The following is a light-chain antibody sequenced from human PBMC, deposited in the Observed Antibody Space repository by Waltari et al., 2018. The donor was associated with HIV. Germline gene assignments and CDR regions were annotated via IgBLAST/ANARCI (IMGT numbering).Light chain of an antibody. Sequence: QSVLTQPPSASGTPGQRVTISCSGSSSNIGSNTVNWYQQLPGTAPKLLIYSNNQRPSGVPDRLSGSKSCTSASLAIRGLQSEDEADYYCAAWDDSLNGRVFGGGTKLTVL. CDR1: SSNIGSNT. CDR3: AAWDDSLNGRV. J-gene: IGLJ2*01. CDR2: SNN. V-gene: IGLV1-44*01.